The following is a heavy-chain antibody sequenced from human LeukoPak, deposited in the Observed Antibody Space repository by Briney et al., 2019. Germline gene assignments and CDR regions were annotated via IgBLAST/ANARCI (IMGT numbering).Heavy chain of an antibody. CDR1: GYTFTSYA. CDR3: ARGLYSSSWYIPVVAFDI. CDR2: INAGNGNT. Sequence: ASVKVSCKASGYTFTSYAMHWVRQAPGQRLEWMGWINAGNGNTKYSQKFQGRVTITRDTSASTAYMELSSLRSEDTAVYYCARGLYSSSWYIPVVAFDIWGQGTMVTVSS. V-gene: IGHV1-3*01. J-gene: IGHJ3*02. D-gene: IGHD6-13*01.